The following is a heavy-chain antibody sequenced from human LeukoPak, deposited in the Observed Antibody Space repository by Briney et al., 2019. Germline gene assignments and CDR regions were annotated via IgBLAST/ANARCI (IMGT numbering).Heavy chain of an antibody. CDR1: GYSISSGYY. CDR2: IHHSGNT. V-gene: IGHV4-38-2*01. Sequence: PSETLSLTCAVSGYSISSGYYWSWIRLPPGQGLEWIGIIHHSGNTFYNPSLKSRVTISVDTSKNQFSLKMNSVTAADTAVYYCTRGIAISPMDVWGNGTTVTVSS. J-gene: IGHJ6*04. D-gene: IGHD3-9*01. CDR3: TRGIAISPMDV.